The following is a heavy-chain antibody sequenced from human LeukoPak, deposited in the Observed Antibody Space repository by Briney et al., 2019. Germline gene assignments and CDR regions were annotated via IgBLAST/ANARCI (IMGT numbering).Heavy chain of an antibody. V-gene: IGHV4-38-2*02. CDR1: GFSISSGHY. CDR3: ARIFIRNGYSSYFDC. J-gene: IGHJ4*02. Sequence: PSETLSLTCTVSGFSISSGHYWGWVRQPPGAGLEWIGSVYQSGTTYYNPSLKSRVTTSVDMSKNQFSLRLRPMTAADTAVYYCARIFIRNGYSSYFDCWGQGTLVTVSS. CDR2: VYQSGTT. D-gene: IGHD5-18*01.